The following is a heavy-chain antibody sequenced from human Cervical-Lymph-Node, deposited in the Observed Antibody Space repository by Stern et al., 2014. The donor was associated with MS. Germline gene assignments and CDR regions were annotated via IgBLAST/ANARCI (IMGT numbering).Heavy chain of an antibody. CDR2: TYYASRWYN. CDR1: GDSVSSNSAA. V-gene: IGHV6-1*01. D-gene: IGHD5-18*01. CDR3: ARAPDLMGTAMSRSCFDP. J-gene: IGHJ5*02. Sequence: QVQLQQSGPGLVKPSQTLSLTCAISGDSVSSNSAAWNWIRQSPSRGLEWLGRTYYASRWYNDYAVSVKSRITINPDTTKNQFSLHLNSVTPEDTAVYYCARAPDLMGTAMSRSCFDPWGQGTLVTVSS.